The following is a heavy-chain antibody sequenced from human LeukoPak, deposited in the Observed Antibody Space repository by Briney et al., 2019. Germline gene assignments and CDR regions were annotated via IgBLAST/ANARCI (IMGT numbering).Heavy chain of an antibody. D-gene: IGHD1-1*01. CDR1: GFTFSNAW. CDR3: TTLPMEYYYYYGMDV. V-gene: IGHV3-15*01. J-gene: IGHJ6*02. CDR2: IKSKTDGGTT. Sequence: GGSLRLSCAAPGFTFSNAWMSWVRQAPGKGLEWVGRIKSKTDGGTTDYAAPVKGRFTISRDDSKNTLYLQMNSLKTEDTAVYYCTTLPMEYYYYYGMDVWGQGTTVTVSS.